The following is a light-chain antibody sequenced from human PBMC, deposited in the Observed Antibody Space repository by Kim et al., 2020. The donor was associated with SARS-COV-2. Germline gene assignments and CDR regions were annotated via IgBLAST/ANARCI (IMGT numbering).Light chain of an antibody. CDR3: NSRDSSGNHLV. V-gene: IGLV3-19*01. Sequence: SSELTQDPAVSVALGQTVRITCQGDSLRSYYASWYQQKPGQAPVLVIYGKNNRPSGIPDRFSGSSPGNTAPLTIPGAQAEDEADYYCNSRDSSGNHLVFG. J-gene: IGLJ2*01. CDR1: SLRSYY. CDR2: GKN.